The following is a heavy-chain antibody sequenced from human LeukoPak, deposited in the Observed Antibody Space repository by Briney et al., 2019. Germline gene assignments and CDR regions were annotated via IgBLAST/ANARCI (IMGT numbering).Heavy chain of an antibody. J-gene: IGHJ6*03. CDR1: GFTFSSYW. V-gene: IGHV3-74*01. CDR2: ISSDEIST. Sequence: GGSLRLSCAGSGFTFSSYWMLWVRQAPGEGLVWVSRISSDEISTNYAASVRGRFTISRDNAKNTLYLQMDSLRAEDTAVYYCAKAGGTTGSMRFYMDVWGKGTTVTVSS. CDR3: AKAGGTTGSMRFYMDV. D-gene: IGHD1-1*01.